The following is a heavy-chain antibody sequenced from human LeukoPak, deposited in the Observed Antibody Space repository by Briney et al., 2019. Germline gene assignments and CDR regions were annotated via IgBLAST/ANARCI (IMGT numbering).Heavy chain of an antibody. D-gene: IGHD3-22*01. CDR3: ARCYDNSGYYFAMDV. CDR1: GGSISSYY. J-gene: IGHJ6*02. CDR2: IYYSGST. V-gene: IGHV4-59*08. Sequence: SETLSLTCTVSGGSISSYYWSWIRQPPGKGLEWIGYIYYSGSTNYNPSLKSRITISVDTSKNQFSLQLSSVTAADTAVYYCARCYDNSGYYFAMDVWGQGTTVTVSS.